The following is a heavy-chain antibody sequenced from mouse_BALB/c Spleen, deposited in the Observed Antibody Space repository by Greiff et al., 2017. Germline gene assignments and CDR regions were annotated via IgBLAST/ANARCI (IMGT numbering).Heavy chain of an antibody. CDR1: GFTFTDYY. Sequence: EVQLVESGGGLVQPGGSLRLSCATSGFTFTDYYMSWVRQPPGKALEWLGFIRNKANGYTTEYSASVKGRFTISRDNSQSILYLQMNTLLAEDSATYYCARDRPYYFDYWGQGTTLTVSS. V-gene: IGHV7-3*02. CDR2: IRNKANGYTT. J-gene: IGHJ2*01. CDR3: ARDRPYYFDY.